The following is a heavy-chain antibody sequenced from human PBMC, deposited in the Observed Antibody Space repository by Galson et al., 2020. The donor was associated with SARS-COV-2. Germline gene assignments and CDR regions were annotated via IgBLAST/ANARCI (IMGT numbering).Heavy chain of an antibody. CDR3: ARDGQSSSGWALDY. V-gene: IGHV3-30*04. CDR2: IYFDGSEK. J-gene: IGHJ4*02. CDR1: GFTFRSYA. D-gene: IGHD6-19*01. Sequence: GESLKISCAASGFTFRSYAMHWVRQAPGKGLEWVAQIYFDGSEKYYGDSVKGRFTISRDSSKNTVYLQMNNLRADDTAVYYCARDGQSSSGWALDYWGQGTLVTVSS.